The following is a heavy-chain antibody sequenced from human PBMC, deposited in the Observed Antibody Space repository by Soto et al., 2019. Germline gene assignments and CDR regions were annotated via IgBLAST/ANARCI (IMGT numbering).Heavy chain of an antibody. Sequence: QVQLVQSGAEVKKPGSSVKVSCKASGGTFSSYAISWVRQAPGQGLEWMGGIIHIFGTANYAQKFQGRVTITADESTSTAYMELSSLRSEDTAVYYCARIVQPRYYSGMDVWGQGTTVTVSS. CDR1: GGTFSSYA. V-gene: IGHV1-69*12. D-gene: IGHD3-22*01. J-gene: IGHJ6*02. CDR2: IIHIFGTA. CDR3: ARIVQPRYYSGMDV.